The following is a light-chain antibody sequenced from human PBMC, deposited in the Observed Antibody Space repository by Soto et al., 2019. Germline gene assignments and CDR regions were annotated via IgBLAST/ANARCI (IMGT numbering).Light chain of an antibody. V-gene: IGLV3-21*04. J-gene: IGLJ2*01. Sequence: SYELTQPPSVSVAPGKTARITCGGNNIGSKSGHWYQQKPGQAPVLVIYYDSDRPSGIPERFSGSNSGNTATLTISRVEAGDEADYYCQVWDISSDHVVFGGGTKLTVL. CDR3: QVWDISSDHVV. CDR2: YDS. CDR1: NIGSKS.